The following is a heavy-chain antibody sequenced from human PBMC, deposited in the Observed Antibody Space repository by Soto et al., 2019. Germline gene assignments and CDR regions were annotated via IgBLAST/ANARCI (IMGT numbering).Heavy chain of an antibody. CDR1: GFSLSTSGVG. CDR2: IYWDDDK. Sequence: QITLKESGPTLVKPTQTLTLTCTFSGFSLSTSGVGVGWIRQPPGKALEWLALIYWDDDKRYSPSLKSRLTITKDTSKNQVVLTMTNMDPVDTATDYCAHKLVRPMVPTPFDPWGQGTLVTVSS. J-gene: IGHJ5*02. D-gene: IGHD2-2*01. CDR3: AHKLVRPMVPTPFDP. V-gene: IGHV2-5*02.